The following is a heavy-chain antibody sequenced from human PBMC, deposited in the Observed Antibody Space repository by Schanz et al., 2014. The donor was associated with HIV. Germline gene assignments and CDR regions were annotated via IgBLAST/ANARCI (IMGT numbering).Heavy chain of an antibody. V-gene: IGHV3-23*01. CDR1: GFTFSTYA. D-gene: IGHD4-17*01. CDR3: AKGGFYGDYVSYYYGLDV. Sequence: DVQLLESGGGLVKPGGSLRLSCAASGFTFSTYAMNWVRQAPGKGLEWVSAINSGGRTYYADSVKGRFTISRDNSKNTLYLQMNSLRAEDTAVYYCAKGGFYGDYVSYYYGLDVWGQGTTVTVSS. CDR2: INSGGRT. J-gene: IGHJ6*02.